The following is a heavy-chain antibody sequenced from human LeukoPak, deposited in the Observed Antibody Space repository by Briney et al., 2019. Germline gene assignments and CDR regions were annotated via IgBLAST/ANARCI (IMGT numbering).Heavy chain of an antibody. V-gene: IGHV4-34*01. CDR1: GGSFSGYY. J-gene: IGHJ4*02. D-gene: IGHD6-13*01. Sequence: SETLSLTCAVYGGSFSGYYWSWIRQPPGKGLEWIGEINHSGSTNYNPSLKSRVTISVDTSKNQFSLKLSSVTAADTAVYYCARSKQQLVSRQSTPPNDYWGQGTLVTVSS. CDR2: INHSGST. CDR3: ARSKQQLVSRQSTPPNDY.